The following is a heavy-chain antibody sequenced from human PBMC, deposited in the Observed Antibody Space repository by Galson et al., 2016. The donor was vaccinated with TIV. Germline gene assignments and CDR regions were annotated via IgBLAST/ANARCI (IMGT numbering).Heavy chain of an antibody. D-gene: IGHD2-21*01. CDR1: GYSFTRYW. CDR2: IYPGDSET. Sequence: QSGAEVKKPGESLKISCKGSGYSFTRYWIGWVRQMPGKGLEWMGMIYPGDSETRYSASFRGQVTISVDKSIDTAYLQWSSLRASDTALYFCARNDFPGCGGDCYTEYFFDYWGQGTLVTVSS. CDR3: ARNDFPGCGGDCYTEYFFDY. J-gene: IGHJ4*02. V-gene: IGHV5-51*01.